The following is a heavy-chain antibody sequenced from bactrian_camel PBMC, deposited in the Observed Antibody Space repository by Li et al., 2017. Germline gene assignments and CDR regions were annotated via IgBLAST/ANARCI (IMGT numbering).Heavy chain of an antibody. J-gene: IGHJ4*01. Sequence: VQLVESGGGSVQAGGSVTLSCVSSGFTYSSYCMGWFRQASGNERERVAAACNGGRDTYYSDPVKDRFTISRDNAKNTLYLQLNSLETDDTAVYYCVRHDTSTDTYSQPESQGTQVTVS. CDR1: GFTYSSYC. CDR2: ACNGGRDT. V-gene: IGHV3S31*01. D-gene: IGHD1*01.